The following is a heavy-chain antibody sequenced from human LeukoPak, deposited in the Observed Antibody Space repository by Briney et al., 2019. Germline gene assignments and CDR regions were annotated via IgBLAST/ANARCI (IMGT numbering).Heavy chain of an antibody. Sequence: SETLSLTCTVSGGSISSSSAYWGWIRQPPGKGLEWIGSLYYSKNTYYNPSLKSRVTISADTSKNQFSLTLGSVSATDTAVYYCVSPRGFSYGYFDYWGQGTLVTVSS. CDR3: VSPRGFSYGYFDY. D-gene: IGHD5-18*01. CDR1: GGSISSSSAY. V-gene: IGHV4-39*01. CDR2: LYYSKNT. J-gene: IGHJ4*02.